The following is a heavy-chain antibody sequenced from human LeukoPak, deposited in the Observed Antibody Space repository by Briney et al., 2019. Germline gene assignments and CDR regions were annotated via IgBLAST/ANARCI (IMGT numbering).Heavy chain of an antibody. V-gene: IGHV1-18*01. CDR1: GYTFTSYG. D-gene: IGHD2-2*01. CDR3: ARDLVSGQSIVVVPAAIH. J-gene: IGHJ1*01. CDR2: ISAYNGNT. Sequence: SVKVSCKASGYTFTSYGISWGRQAPGKGLEWMGWISAYNGNTNYAQKLQGRVTMTTDTSTSTAYMELRSLRSDDTAVYYCARDLVSGQSIVVVPAAIHWGQGTLVTVSS.